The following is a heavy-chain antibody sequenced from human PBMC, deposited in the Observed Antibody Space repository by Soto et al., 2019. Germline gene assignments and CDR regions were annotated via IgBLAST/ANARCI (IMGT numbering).Heavy chain of an antibody. V-gene: IGHV3-23*01. Sequence: EVQLLESGGGLVQPGGSLRLSCAASGFTFSSYAVSWVRQAPGKGLEWVSAISNSGGTTYYADSVKGRFTISRDNSKNTLYLHMSGRRAEDTAVYYCANPRSGSSGWYYLDAFAIWGQGTMVTVSS. CDR1: GFTFSSYA. CDR3: ANPRSGSSGWYYLDAFAI. J-gene: IGHJ3*02. CDR2: ISNSGGTT. D-gene: IGHD6-19*01.